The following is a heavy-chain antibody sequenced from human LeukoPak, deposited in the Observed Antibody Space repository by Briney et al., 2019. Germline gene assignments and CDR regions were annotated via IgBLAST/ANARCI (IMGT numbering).Heavy chain of an antibody. Sequence: SETLSLTCAVSGYSISSGYYWGWIRQPPGKGLEWIGSIYHSGSTYYNPSLKSRVTISVDTSKNQFSLKLGSVTAADTAVYYCARQGGSCSSTSCYNRFDPWGQGTLVTVSS. D-gene: IGHD2-2*01. CDR3: ARQGGSCSSTSCYNRFDP. J-gene: IGHJ5*02. V-gene: IGHV4-38-2*01. CDR1: GYSISSGYY. CDR2: IYHSGST.